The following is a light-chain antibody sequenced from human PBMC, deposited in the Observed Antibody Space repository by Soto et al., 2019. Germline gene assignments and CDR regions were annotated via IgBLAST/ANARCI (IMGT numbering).Light chain of an antibody. CDR2: GAS. CDR3: QQYGSSPSGT. V-gene: IGKV3-20*01. Sequence: EIVLTQSPGTLSLSPGERATLPCRASQSVSSSYLAWYQQKPGQAPRLLIYGASSRATGIPDRFSGSGSGTDFTLTISRLEPEDFAVYYCQQYGSSPSGTFGQGTKVDIK. J-gene: IGKJ1*01. CDR1: QSVSSSY.